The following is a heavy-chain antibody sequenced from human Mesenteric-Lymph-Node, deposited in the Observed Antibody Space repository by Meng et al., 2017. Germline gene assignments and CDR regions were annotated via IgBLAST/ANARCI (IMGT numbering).Heavy chain of an antibody. CDR1: VVCTDGHNW. CDR2: IYHSGRH. J-gene: IGHJ4*02. Sequence: SARARVQPTGPLSSTVPVYVVCTDGHNWWRWVRKPQGKGLGGIGKIYHSGRHNYNPSLKSRVTISVDKSKNQFSLNLSSVTAADTAVHSCARVGQWLPIDYWGQGTLVTVSS. V-gene: IGHV4-4*01. D-gene: IGHD6-19*01. CDR3: ARVGQWLPIDY.